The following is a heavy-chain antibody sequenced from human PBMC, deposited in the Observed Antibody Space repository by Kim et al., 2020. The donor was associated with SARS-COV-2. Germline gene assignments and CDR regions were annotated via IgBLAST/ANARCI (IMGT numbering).Heavy chain of an antibody. V-gene: IGHV4-59*08. J-gene: IGHJ6*02. CDR1: GGSISSYY. Sequence: SETLSLTCTVSGGSISSYYWSWIRQPPGKGLEWIGYIYYSGSTNYNPSLKSRVTISVDTSKNQFSLKLSSVTAAGTAVYYCARLSLPCYYDSSGYYYYYYGMDVWGQGTTFTVSS. CDR2: IYYSGST. CDR3: ARLSLPCYYDSSGYYYYYYGMDV. D-gene: IGHD3-22*01.